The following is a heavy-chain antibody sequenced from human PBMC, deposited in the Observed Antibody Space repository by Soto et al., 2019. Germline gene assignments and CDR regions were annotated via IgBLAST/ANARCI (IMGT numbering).Heavy chain of an antibody. Sequence: GASVKVSCKASGGTFRSYAIRWVRQAPGQGLEWMGGIIPISGTANYAQKFQGRVTITAGESTSTAYIELRRRRSEGTAVYYGARVGTYGDKTVDYWGQGTLVTVS. CDR3: ARVGTYGDKTVDY. CDR2: IIPISGTA. D-gene: IGHD4-17*01. V-gene: IGHV1-69*13. J-gene: IGHJ4*02. CDR1: GGTFRSYA.